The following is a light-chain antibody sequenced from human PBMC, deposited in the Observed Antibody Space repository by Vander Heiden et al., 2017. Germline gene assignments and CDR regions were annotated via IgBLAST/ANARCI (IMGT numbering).Light chain of an antibody. Sequence: SVTITCRALHGIRNDFTCCQQKPGKAPQRLIYAASTLQSGVSSRSSGSGSGTEVTIIISSRHHEDFATYYCGQQDYYPRTFGQGTKVEIK. CDR1: HGIRND. CDR3: GQQDYYPRT. V-gene: IGKV1-17*01. CDR2: AAS. J-gene: IGKJ1*01.